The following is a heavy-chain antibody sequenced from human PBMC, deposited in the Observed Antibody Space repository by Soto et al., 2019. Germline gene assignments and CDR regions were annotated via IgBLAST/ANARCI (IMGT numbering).Heavy chain of an antibody. D-gene: IGHD6-13*01. J-gene: IGHJ4*02. Sequence: QVQLVASGGGVVQPGRSLRLSCAASGFTFSSYGMHWVRQAPGKGLEWVAVISYDGSNKYYADSVKGRFTISRDNSKNKLYLQMNSLRAEDTAVYYCAKESLRIVAAAGTTTNWGQGTLVTVSS. CDR2: ISYDGSNK. CDR1: GFTFSSYG. V-gene: IGHV3-30*18. CDR3: AKESLRIVAAAGTTTN.